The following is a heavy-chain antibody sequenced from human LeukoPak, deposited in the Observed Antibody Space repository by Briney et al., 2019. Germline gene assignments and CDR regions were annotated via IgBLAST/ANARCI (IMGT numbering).Heavy chain of an antibody. D-gene: IGHD3-22*01. V-gene: IGHV4-39*07. CDR3: ASEKTYYYDSSGYSSRNFDY. CDR2: IYYSGST. Sequence: SETLSLTCTVSGGSISSSSYYWGWIRQPPGKGLEWIGSIYYSGSTYYNPSLKSRVTISVDTSKNQFSLKLSSVTAADTAVYYCASEKTYYYDSSGYSSRNFDYWGQGTLVTVSS. CDR1: GGSISSSSYY. J-gene: IGHJ4*02.